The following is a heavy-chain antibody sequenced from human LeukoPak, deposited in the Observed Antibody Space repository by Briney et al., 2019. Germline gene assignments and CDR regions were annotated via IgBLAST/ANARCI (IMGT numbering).Heavy chain of an antibody. J-gene: IGHJ4*02. CDR1: GFTFSTYA. Sequence: GGSLRLSCAASGFTFSTYAMSWVRQAPGKGLEWVSSISGSGSSTYYADSVKDRFTISRDSSKNTLYLQVNSLRAEDTAVYYCTKGGKWDVTPFDYWGQGTLVTVSS. D-gene: IGHD1-26*01. CDR3: TKGGKWDVTPFDY. V-gene: IGHV3-23*01. CDR2: ISGSGSST.